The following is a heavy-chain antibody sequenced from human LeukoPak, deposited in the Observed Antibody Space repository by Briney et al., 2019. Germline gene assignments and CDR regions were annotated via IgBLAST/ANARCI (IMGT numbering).Heavy chain of an antibody. D-gene: IGHD3-22*01. CDR1: GYTFTSYD. Sequence: GASVKVSCKASGYTFTSYDINWVRQATGQGLEWMGWMNPNSGNTGYAQKFQGRVTMTRNTSISTAYMELSSLRSEDTAVYYCARTPNSEYYYDAPLDYWGQGTLVTVSS. J-gene: IGHJ4*02. CDR2: MNPNSGNT. CDR3: ARTPNSEYYYDAPLDY. V-gene: IGHV1-8*01.